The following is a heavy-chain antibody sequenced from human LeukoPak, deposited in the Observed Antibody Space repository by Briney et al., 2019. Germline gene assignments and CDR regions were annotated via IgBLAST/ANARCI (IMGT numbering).Heavy chain of an antibody. Sequence: PGGSLRLSCAASGFTFSSYSMNWVRQAPGKGLEWVSYISSSSSTIYYADSVKGRFTISRDNAKNSLYLQMNSLRAEDTAVYYCARGNRLGAVPAAQKSWFDPWGQGTLVTVSS. J-gene: IGHJ5*02. D-gene: IGHD2-2*01. CDR1: GFTFSSYS. V-gene: IGHV3-48*01. CDR2: ISSSSSTI. CDR3: ARGNRLGAVPAAQKSWFDP.